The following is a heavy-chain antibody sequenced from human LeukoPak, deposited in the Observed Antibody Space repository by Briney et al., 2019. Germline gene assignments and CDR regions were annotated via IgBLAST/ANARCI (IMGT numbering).Heavy chain of an antibody. Sequence: GGSLSLSCAASGFTFSNHAMNWVRQAPGKGLEWVSIISCSGTVTYYADSVKGRFTISRDNSRNTLYLQMNSLRAEDTALYYCAKTSVGEGRIIGTGYFDNWGQGTLVTVSS. CDR2: ISCSGTVT. D-gene: IGHD2-15*01. CDR1: GFTFSNHA. V-gene: IGHV3-23*01. J-gene: IGHJ4*02. CDR3: AKTSVGEGRIIGTGYFDN.